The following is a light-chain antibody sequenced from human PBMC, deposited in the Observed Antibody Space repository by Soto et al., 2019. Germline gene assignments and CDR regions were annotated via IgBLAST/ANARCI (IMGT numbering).Light chain of an antibody. Sequence: ENVLTQSPGTLSLSPGERATLSCRASQIVINDYLAWYQQKPGQAPRLLIHGVSSRATGIPDRFRGSGSGTDFILTISRLEAEDFGVDYCQQYGRAPWTFGQGTKVEVK. CDR1: QIVINDY. CDR2: GVS. CDR3: QQYGRAPWT. J-gene: IGKJ1*01. V-gene: IGKV3-20*01.